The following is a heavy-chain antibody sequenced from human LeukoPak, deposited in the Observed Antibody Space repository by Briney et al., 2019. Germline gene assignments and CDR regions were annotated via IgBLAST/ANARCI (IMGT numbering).Heavy chain of an antibody. V-gene: IGHV3-48*01. D-gene: IGHD3-3*01. CDR3: ATYYDFWSGYSRSYYFDY. CDR2: ISSSSSTI. Sequence: GGSLRLSCAASGFTFSSYGMTWVRQAPGKGLEWVSYISSSSSTIYYADSVKGRFTISRDNAKNSLYLQMNSLRAEDTAVYYCATYYDFWSGYSRSYYFDYWVQGTLVTVSS. J-gene: IGHJ4*02. CDR1: GFTFSSYG.